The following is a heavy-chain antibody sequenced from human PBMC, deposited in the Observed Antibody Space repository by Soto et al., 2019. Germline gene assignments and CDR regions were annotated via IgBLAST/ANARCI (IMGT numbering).Heavy chain of an antibody. CDR2: IIPIFGTA. J-gene: IGHJ3*02. CDR1: GGTFSSYA. D-gene: IGHD3-16*02. V-gene: IGHV1-69*01. Sequence: QVQLVQSGAEVKKPGSSVKVSCKASGGTFSSYAISWVRQAPGQGLEWMGGIIPIFGTANYAQKFQGRVTITADESTSRAYMELSSLRSEDTGVYYCARTPYDDYVWGSYRYSVSYAFAICGQGTMVTVSS. CDR3: ARTPYDDYVWGSYRYSVSYAFAI.